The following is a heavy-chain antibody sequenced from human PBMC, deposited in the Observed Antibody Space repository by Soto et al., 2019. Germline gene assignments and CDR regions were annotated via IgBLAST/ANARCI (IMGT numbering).Heavy chain of an antibody. V-gene: IGHV1-69*01. CDR2: IIPISGTA. J-gene: IGHJ6*02. D-gene: IGHD2-2*01. CDR3: ARSQGSSTSLEIYYYYYYGMDV. CDR1: GGTFSSYA. Sequence: QVQLVQSGAEVKKPGSSVKVSCKASGGTFSSYAISWVRQAPGQGLEWMGGIIPISGTANYAQKFQGRVTITADESTRTREVLLSSLRSEDTAVYYCARSQGSSTSLEIYYYYYYGMDVWGQGTTVTVSS.